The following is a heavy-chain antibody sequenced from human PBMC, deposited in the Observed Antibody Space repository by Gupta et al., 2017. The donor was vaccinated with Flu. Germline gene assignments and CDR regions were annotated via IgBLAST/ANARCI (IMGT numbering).Heavy chain of an antibody. V-gene: IGHV3-30*18. D-gene: IGHD1-26*01. Sequence: QVHLVESGGGVVQPGRSQRLSCAASGFSLSAYGMHWVRQAPGKGLEWVALISHDGYTTYYAASVKGRFTISRDNYKNTVHLQMSSLRPEDTAIYYCAKGVGQERGYFDSGGQGAIVSVSS. CDR1: GFSLSAYG. CDR3: AKGVGQERGYFDS. J-gene: IGHJ4*02. CDR2: ISHDGYTT.